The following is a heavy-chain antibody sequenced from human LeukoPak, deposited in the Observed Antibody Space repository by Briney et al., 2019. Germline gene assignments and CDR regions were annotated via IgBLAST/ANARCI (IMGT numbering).Heavy chain of an antibody. V-gene: IGHV3-7*03. CDR2: IKQDRSEK. CDR3: AKDRGYDFWSGYYRGDAFDI. Sequence: HPGGSLRLSCAASGFTFTNYWMSWVRQAPGKGLELVANIKQDRSEKYYVDSVKGRFTISRDNAKNSLYLQMNSLRAEDTAVYYCAKDRGYDFWSGYYRGDAFDIWGQGTMVTVSS. J-gene: IGHJ3*02. D-gene: IGHD3-3*01. CDR1: GFTFTNYW.